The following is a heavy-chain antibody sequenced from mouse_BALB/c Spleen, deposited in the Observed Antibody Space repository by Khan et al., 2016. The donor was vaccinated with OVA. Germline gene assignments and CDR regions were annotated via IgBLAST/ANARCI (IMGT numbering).Heavy chain of an antibody. Sequence: QIQLVQSGPELKKPGETVKISCKASGYTFTNYGMNWVKQSPGKALKWMGWINTYTGEPTYADDFKGRFAFSLETSASTAYLQINNLKNEVTATFCCARPPYFSYTLDHGGQGTSVTVAS. CDR3: ARPPYFSYTLDH. J-gene: IGHJ4*01. CDR2: INTYTGEP. D-gene: IGHD2-10*01. CDR1: GYTFTNYG. V-gene: IGHV9-3-1*01.